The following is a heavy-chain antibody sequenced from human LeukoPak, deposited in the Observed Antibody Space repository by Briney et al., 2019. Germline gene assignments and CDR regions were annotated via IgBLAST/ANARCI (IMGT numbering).Heavy chain of an antibody. CDR3: ARGSPIDFWSGYWYWFDP. D-gene: IGHD3-3*01. V-gene: IGHV1-8*01. Sequence: ASVKVSCKASGYIFTSYDINWVRQATGQGLEWMGWMNPNSGNTGYAQKFQGRVTMTRNTSISTAYMELSSLRSEDTAVYYCARGSPIDFWSGYWYWFDPWGQGTLVTVSS. CDR2: MNPNSGNT. J-gene: IGHJ5*02. CDR1: GYIFTSYD.